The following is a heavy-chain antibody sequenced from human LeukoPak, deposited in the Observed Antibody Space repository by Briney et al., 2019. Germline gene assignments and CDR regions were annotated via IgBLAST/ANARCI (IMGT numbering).Heavy chain of an antibody. Sequence: PSETLSLTCTVYGGSFSTYYWSWIRQPPGKGLEWIGEINHSGSTTYNPSLKSRITISVDTSKNQFSLKLSSVTAADTAMYYCARVEGSSYYYMDVWGKGTTVTVSS. V-gene: IGHV4-34*01. D-gene: IGHD3-10*01. J-gene: IGHJ6*03. CDR3: ARVEGSSYYYMDV. CDR1: GGSFSTYY. CDR2: INHSGST.